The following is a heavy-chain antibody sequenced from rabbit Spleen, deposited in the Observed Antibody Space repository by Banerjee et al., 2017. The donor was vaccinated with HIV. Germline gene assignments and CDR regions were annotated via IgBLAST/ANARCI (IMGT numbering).Heavy chain of an antibody. V-gene: IGHV1S7*01. CDR3: ARAIVPWLGLTRLDL. J-gene: IGHJ3*01. CDR1: GIDFTNYY. Sequence: QLTETGGGLVQPGGSLTLSCKASGIDFTNYYITWVRQAPGKGLEWIGIIYAAKGSTDSASWVNGRFTISSDNAQSTVDLKMTSLTAADTATYFCARAIVPWLGLTRLDLWGPGTLVTVS. D-gene: IGHD4-1*01. CDR2: IYAAKGST.